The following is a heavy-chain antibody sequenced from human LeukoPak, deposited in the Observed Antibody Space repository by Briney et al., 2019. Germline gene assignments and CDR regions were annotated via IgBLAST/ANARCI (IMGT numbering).Heavy chain of an antibody. Sequence: ASVKVSCKASGYTFTSYYMHWVRQAPGQGLEWMGIINPSGGSTSYAQKFQGRVTMTRDTSTSTVYMELSSLRSEDTAVYYCAREGLWFGEFHLYYYYYGMDVWGQGTTVTVSS. CDR1: GYTFTSYY. CDR3: AREGLWFGEFHLYYYYYGMDV. D-gene: IGHD3-10*01. CDR2: INPSGGST. V-gene: IGHV1-46*01. J-gene: IGHJ6*02.